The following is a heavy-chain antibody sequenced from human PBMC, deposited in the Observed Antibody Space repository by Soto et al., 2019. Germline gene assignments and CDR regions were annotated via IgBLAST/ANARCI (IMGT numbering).Heavy chain of an antibody. CDR1: GFTFSSYA. D-gene: IGHD3-10*01. V-gene: IGHV3-30-3*01. CDR2: ISYDGSNK. Sequence: GGSLRLSCAASGFTFSSYAMHWVRQAPGKGLEWVAVISYDGSNKYYADSVKGRFTISRDNSKNTLYLQMNSLRAEDTAVYYCARDDSGTMVRGVNDYYYGMDVWGQGTTVTVSS. J-gene: IGHJ6*02. CDR3: ARDDSGTMVRGVNDYYYGMDV.